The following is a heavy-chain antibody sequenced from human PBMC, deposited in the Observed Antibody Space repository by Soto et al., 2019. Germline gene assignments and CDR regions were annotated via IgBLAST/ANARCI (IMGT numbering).Heavy chain of an antibody. J-gene: IGHJ4*02. D-gene: IGHD3-10*01. CDR2: INHSGST. V-gene: IGHV4-34*01. Sequence: SETLSLTCAVYGGSFSGYYWSWIRQPPGKGLEWIGEINHSGSTNYNPSLKSRVTISVDTSKNQFSLKLSSVTAADTAVYYCAREFSALREITMVRGAEYYFDYWGQGTLVTVSS. CDR3: AREFSALREITMVRGAEYYFDY. CDR1: GGSFSGYY.